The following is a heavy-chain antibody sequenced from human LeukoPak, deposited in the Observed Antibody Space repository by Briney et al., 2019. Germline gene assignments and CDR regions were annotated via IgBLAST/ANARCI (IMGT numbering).Heavy chain of an antibody. V-gene: IGHV3-7*01. CDR1: GFTFSNDW. CDR2: IQPDVREQ. Sequence: GGSLRLSCAASGFTFSNDWMSWVRQAPGKGLEWVGNIQPDVREQYPVDSVKGRFTISRDNARNSLFLQMNSLRVEDTAVYYCASQSYARFDPWGQGTLVTVSS. CDR3: ASQSYARFDP. D-gene: IGHD3-16*01. J-gene: IGHJ5*02.